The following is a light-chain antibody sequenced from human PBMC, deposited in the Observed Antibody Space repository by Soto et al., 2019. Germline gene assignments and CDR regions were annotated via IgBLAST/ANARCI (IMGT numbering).Light chain of an antibody. CDR3: QQYINWPLT. V-gene: IGKV3-15*01. J-gene: IGKJ4*01. CDR1: QSVSSN. Sequence: EIVMTQSPATLSVSPGERATLSCRASQSVSSNLAWYQQNPGQAPRLVIYGASTRATGIPARFSGSGSGTDFTLTISSLQSEDFAVYYCQQYINWPLTFGGGTKVEIK. CDR2: GAS.